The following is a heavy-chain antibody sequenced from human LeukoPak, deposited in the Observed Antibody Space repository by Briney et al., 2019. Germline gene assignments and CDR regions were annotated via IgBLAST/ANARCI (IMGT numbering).Heavy chain of an antibody. Sequence: GGSLRLSCAASGFTFRNYVIHWVRQAPGKGLEWVAVTSSDLNVKLYADSVKGRFTISRDNSRSTLYLQMNSMRPEDTAIYYCAREGYYGSGSPPSLYFDYWGQGTLVTVSS. V-gene: IGHV3-30-3*01. J-gene: IGHJ4*02. CDR2: TSSDLNVK. CDR3: AREGYYGSGSPPSLYFDY. D-gene: IGHD3-10*01. CDR1: GFTFRNYV.